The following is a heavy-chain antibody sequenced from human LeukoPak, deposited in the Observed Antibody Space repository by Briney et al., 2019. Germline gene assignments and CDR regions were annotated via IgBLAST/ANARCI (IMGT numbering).Heavy chain of an antibody. CDR1: GFTFSSYA. D-gene: IGHD6-19*01. V-gene: IGHV3-30-3*01. CDR2: ISYDGSNK. CDR3: AKDLLEVAGLNWFDP. J-gene: IGHJ5*02. Sequence: GGSLRLSCAASGFTFSSYAMHWVRQAPGKGLEWVAVISYDGSNKYYADSVKGRFTISRDNSKNTLYLQMNSLRAEDTAVYYCAKDLLEVAGLNWFDPWGQGTLVTVSS.